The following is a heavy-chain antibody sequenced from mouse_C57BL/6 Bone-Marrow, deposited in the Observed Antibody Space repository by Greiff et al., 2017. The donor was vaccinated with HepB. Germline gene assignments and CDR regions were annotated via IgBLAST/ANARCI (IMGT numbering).Heavy chain of an antibody. J-gene: IGHJ4*01. CDR3: ARSSYDGYIYYAMDY. Sequence: DVHLVESGGGLVQPGGSLSLSCAASGFTFTDYYMSWVRQPPGKALEWLGFIRNKANGYTTEYSASVKGRFTISRDNSQSILYLQMNALRAEDSATYYCARSSYDGYIYYAMDYWGQGTSVTVSS. D-gene: IGHD2-3*01. CDR2: IRNKANGYTT. CDR1: GFTFTDYY. V-gene: IGHV7-3*01.